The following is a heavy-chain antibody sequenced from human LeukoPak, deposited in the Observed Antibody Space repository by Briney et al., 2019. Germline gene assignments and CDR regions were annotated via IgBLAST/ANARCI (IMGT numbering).Heavy chain of an antibody. CDR1: GFTFGSYA. Sequence: GGPLGLSCAASGFTFGSYAMSWVRQAPGKGLDWFSAISDSGGNTQYAGSVMGRFTTSRDNSKNTLYLEMNSLRGEDTAVYYCARGSSGSYYNSRFDYWGQGTLVTVSS. CDR2: ISDSGGNT. J-gene: IGHJ4*02. V-gene: IGHV3-23*01. D-gene: IGHD3-10*01. CDR3: ARGSSGSYYNSRFDY.